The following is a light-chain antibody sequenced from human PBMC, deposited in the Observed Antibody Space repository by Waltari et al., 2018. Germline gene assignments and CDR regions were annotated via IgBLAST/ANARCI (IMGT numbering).Light chain of an antibody. CDR3: QSFDSTNVV. V-gene: IGLV6-57*02. J-gene: IGLJ2*01. Sequence: NFMLTQPHSVSESPGKTVTVSCTGSSGSLASNYVQWYQHRPGSAPTTVIYEDNQRPSGVPDRFSGSIDSSSNSASLTISGLKIEDEADYYCQSFDSTNVVFGGGTKLTVL. CDR1: SGSLASNY. CDR2: EDN.